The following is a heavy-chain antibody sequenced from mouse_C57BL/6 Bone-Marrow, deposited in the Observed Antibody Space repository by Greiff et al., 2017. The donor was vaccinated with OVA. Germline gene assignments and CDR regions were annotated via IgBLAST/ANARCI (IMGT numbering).Heavy chain of an antibody. CDR3: ARNGRGYYVFMDY. J-gene: IGHJ4*01. D-gene: IGHD2-3*01. CDR1: GFSLTSYG. Sequence: QVQLQQSGPGLVQPSQSLSITCTVSGFSLTSYGVHWVRQSPGKGLEWLGVIWSGGSTDYNAAFISRLSISKDNSKSQVFFKMNSQQADDTAIYYCARNGRGYYVFMDYWGQGTSVTVSS. CDR2: IWSGGST. V-gene: IGHV2-2*01.